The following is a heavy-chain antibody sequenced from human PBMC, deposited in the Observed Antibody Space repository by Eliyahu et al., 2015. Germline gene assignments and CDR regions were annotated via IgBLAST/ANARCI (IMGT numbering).Heavy chain of an antibody. V-gene: IGHV4-38-2*01. CDR3: ATSSGECDRRSCSYSYRDAFDI. CDR2: VSYSGTT. CDR1: TYSITDGHY. J-gene: IGHJ3*02. Sequence: QVVLQESGPGLMRPSETLSLICHVSTYSITDGHYWAWVRQSPGEGLEWIGSVSYSGTTYYNHFLESRVAISVDTSKNQFSLRLTSATAADTAAYYCATSSGECDRRSCSYSYRDAFDIWGQGTVVTVSS. D-gene: IGHD3-10*01.